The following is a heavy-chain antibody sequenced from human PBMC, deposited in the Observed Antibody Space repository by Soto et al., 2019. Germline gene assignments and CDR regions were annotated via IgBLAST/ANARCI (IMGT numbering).Heavy chain of an antibody. V-gene: IGHV3-33*01. Sequence: GGSLRLSCAASGFTFSSYGMHWVRQAPGKGLEWVAVIWYDGSNKYYADSVKGRFTISRDNSKNTLYLQMNSLRAEDTAVYYCARVGGSYESPAFDIWGQGTMVTVSS. CDR2: IWYDGSNK. CDR1: GFTFSSYG. D-gene: IGHD1-26*01. J-gene: IGHJ3*02. CDR3: ARVGGSYESPAFDI.